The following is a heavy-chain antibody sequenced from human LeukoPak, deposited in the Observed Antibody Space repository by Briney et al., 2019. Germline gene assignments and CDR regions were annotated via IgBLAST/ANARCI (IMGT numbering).Heavy chain of an antibody. CDR2: IKSDGST. CDR3: ARAPSEIGGYYPEYFRH. CDR1: GFTLSRYW. J-gene: IGHJ1*01. V-gene: IGHV3-74*01. D-gene: IGHD3-22*01. Sequence: QTGGSLRLSCAASGFTLSRYWMPWVRQAPGKGLVWVSRIKSDGSTNYADSVKGRFTISRDNAKNTLSLQMNSLRAEDTGVYYCARAPSEIGGYYPEYFRHWGQGTLVTVSS.